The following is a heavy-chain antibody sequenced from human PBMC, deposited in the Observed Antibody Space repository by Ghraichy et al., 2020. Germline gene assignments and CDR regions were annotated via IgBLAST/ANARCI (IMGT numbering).Heavy chain of an antibody. V-gene: IGHV3-7*01. D-gene: IGHD1-26*01. CDR2: ISHDGNEK. CDR3: ARLTWDPDY. CDR1: GFTFSTFW. Sequence: LSLTCVASGFTFSTFWMSWVRQIPGKGLEWVAHISHDGNEKYYVDSVKGRFTISRDNAKSSLDLQMNSLRAEDTALYYCARLTWDPDYWGPGTLVIVSS. J-gene: IGHJ4*02.